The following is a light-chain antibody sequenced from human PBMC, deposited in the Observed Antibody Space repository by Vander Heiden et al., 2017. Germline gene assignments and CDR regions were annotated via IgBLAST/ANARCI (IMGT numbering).Light chain of an antibody. CDR2: WAS. Sequence: DIVMTQSPDSLAVSLGERATINCKSSQSLLYSSKNKNYLAWYQQKPGQPPKLLIYWASTRESGVPDRFSGSGYGTDFTLTISSLQAEDVAVYYCQQYDDAPPHTFGGGTKVEIK. CDR3: QQYDDAPPHT. J-gene: IGKJ4*01. V-gene: IGKV4-1*01. CDR1: QSLLYSSKNKNY.